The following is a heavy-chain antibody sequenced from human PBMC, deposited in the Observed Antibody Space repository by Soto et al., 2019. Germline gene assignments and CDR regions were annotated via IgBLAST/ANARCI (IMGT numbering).Heavy chain of an antibody. D-gene: IGHD6-13*01. Sequence: QVHLVQSGAEVKKAGSSVKVSCKASGGTFSSYFITWVRQAPGQGLEWVGGIIPVFSTASYAEKFQGRVTITADESTSTGYMELSSLRSDDTAVYYCARETPSAAAAYYSYGLDVWGLGTTVTVPS. CDR1: GGTFSSYF. CDR2: IIPVFSTA. V-gene: IGHV1-69*01. J-gene: IGHJ6*02. CDR3: ARETPSAAAAYYSYGLDV.